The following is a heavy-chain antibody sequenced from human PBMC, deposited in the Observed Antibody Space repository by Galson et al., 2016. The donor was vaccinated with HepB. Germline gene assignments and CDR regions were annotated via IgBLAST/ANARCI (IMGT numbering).Heavy chain of an antibody. Sequence: SLRLSCAASGFPFRTYGMHWVRQAPGKGLEWVGVITYDSSQEYYADSVKGRFTVSRDNSKKMLYFQMNNLTTEDTAVYYCAKDLGPDWYFDIWGRGTLVSVSS. J-gene: IGHJ2*01. CDR2: ITYDSSQE. CDR1: GFPFRTYG. D-gene: IGHD3-10*01. CDR3: AKDLGPDWYFDI. V-gene: IGHV3-30*18.